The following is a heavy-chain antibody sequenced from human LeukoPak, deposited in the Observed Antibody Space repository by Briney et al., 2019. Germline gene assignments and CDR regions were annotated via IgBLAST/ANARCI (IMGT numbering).Heavy chain of an antibody. D-gene: IGHD6-13*01. CDR1: GGSISSGGYS. J-gene: IGHJ4*02. V-gene: IGHV4-30-2*01. CDR2: IYHSGST. Sequence: SETLSLTCAVSGGSISSGGYSWSWIRQPPGKGLEWIGYIYHSGSTYYNPSLKSRVTISVDRSKNQFSLKLSSVTAADTAVYYCARAAAGRLLDYWGQGTLVTVSP. CDR3: ARAAAGRLLDY.